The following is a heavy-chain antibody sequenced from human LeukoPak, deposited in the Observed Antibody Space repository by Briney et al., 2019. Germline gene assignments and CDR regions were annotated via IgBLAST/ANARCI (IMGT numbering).Heavy chain of an antibody. CDR1: GYTLTELS. CDR3: ATGGLERPVYYYGMDV. V-gene: IGHV1-24*01. J-gene: IGHJ6*04. Sequence: ASVRVSCKVSGYTLTELSMHWVRQAPGKGLGWMGGFDPEDGETIYAQKFQGRVTMTEDTSTDTAYMELSSLRSEDTAVYYCATGGLERPVYYYGMDVWGKGTTVTVSS. CDR2: FDPEDGET. D-gene: IGHD1-1*01.